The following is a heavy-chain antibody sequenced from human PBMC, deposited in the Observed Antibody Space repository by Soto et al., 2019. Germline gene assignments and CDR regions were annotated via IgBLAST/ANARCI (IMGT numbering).Heavy chain of an antibody. D-gene: IGHD3-3*01. V-gene: IGHV4-30-2*01. Sequence: SETLSLTCAVPGGSINTFDFSWSWIRQPTGRGLEWIGSIYQSGRTYYIPSLKSRVTMSLEKSKNQFSLKINSVVAADTAIYYCAREMTIFGVAPGGGVDVWGQGTTVTVSS. CDR2: IYQSGRT. CDR3: AREMTIFGVAPGGGVDV. J-gene: IGHJ6*02. CDR1: GGSINTFDFS.